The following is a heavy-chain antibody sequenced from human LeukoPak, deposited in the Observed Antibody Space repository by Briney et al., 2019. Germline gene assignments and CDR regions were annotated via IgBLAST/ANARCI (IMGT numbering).Heavy chain of an antibody. Sequence: ASVKVSCKASGYTFTGYYMHWVRQAPGQGLEWMGWINPNSGGTNYAQKFQGRVTMTRDTSISTAYMEPSRLRSDDTAVYYCAREVVDIVVVPAAIDYWGQGTLVTVSS. D-gene: IGHD2-2*01. CDR3: AREVVDIVVVPAAIDY. CDR1: GYTFTGYY. CDR2: INPNSGGT. V-gene: IGHV1-2*02. J-gene: IGHJ4*02.